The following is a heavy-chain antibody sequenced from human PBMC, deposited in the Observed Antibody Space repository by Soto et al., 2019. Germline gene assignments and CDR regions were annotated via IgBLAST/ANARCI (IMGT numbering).Heavy chain of an antibody. D-gene: IGHD1-26*01. Sequence: EVQLLESGGGLVQPGGSLRLSCAASGYMFSSYAMYWVRQAPGKGLEWVSDISGSGGSTYYADSVKGRFTISRDNSKNTLYLQMNSLRVDDTAVYYCAKASSGSQPVPNWFDSWGRGTQVTVSS. CDR2: ISGSGGST. J-gene: IGHJ5*01. CDR1: GYMFSSYA. V-gene: IGHV3-23*01. CDR3: AKASSGSQPVPNWFDS.